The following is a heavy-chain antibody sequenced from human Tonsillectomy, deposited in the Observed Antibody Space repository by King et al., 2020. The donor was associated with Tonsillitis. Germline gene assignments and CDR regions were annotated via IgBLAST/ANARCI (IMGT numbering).Heavy chain of an antibody. V-gene: IGHV1-18*01. CDR2: ISTVNGNT. Sequence: QLVQSGAEVKKPGASMKVSCKASGYTFTSYGISWVRQAPGQGLECLGWISTVNGNTNYAQKVQGRVTMTTDTSTSTAYMELRSLTSDDTAVYYCARRTDYGDSWGQGTLVTASS. CDR3: ARRTDYGDS. J-gene: IGHJ4*02. CDR1: GYTFTSYG.